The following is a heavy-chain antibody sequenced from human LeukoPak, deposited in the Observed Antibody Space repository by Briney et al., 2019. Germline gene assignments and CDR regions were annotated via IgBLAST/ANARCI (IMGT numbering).Heavy chain of an antibody. CDR1: GFTVSSNY. V-gene: IGHV3-30*02. Sequence: GGSLRLSCAASGFTVSSNYMSWVRQAPGKGLEWVAFIRYDGSNKYYADSVKGRFTISRDNSKNTLYLQMNSLRAEDTAVYYCAKDPYSGYDSRYYFDYWGQGTLVTVSP. J-gene: IGHJ4*02. CDR3: AKDPYSGYDSRYYFDY. CDR2: IRYDGSNK. D-gene: IGHD5-12*01.